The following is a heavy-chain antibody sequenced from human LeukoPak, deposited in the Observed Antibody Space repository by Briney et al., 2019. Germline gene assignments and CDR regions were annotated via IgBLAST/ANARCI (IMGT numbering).Heavy chain of an antibody. J-gene: IGHJ3*02. Sequence: ASVTVSCKSSGYTFTGYYMHWVRQAPGQGLAWMGWINPNSGGTNYAQKFQGRVTMTRDTSISTAYLEQSRLRSDDTAVYYCARGFDYYDSSGYSLDIWGQGTMVTVSS. D-gene: IGHD3-22*01. CDR2: INPNSGGT. V-gene: IGHV1-2*02. CDR3: ARGFDYYDSSGYSLDI. CDR1: GYTFTGYY.